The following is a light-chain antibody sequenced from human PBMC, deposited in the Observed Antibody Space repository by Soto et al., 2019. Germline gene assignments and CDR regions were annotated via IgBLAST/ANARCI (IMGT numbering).Light chain of an antibody. CDR3: QQYGTSPQT. V-gene: IGKV3-20*01. J-gene: IGKJ1*01. Sequence: EVVLTQSPGTLSLSPGERATLSCKASQSVSRNYFAWYQQKPGQAPRLLISGASNSRATGVPDRFSGGGSGTDFILTISRLEPKDFAVYFCQQYGTSPQTFGQGTKVEIK. CDR1: QSVSRNY. CDR2: GASN.